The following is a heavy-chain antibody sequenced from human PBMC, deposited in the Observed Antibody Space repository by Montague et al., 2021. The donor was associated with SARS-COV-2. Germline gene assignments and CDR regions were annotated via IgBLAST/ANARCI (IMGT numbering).Heavy chain of an antibody. V-gene: IGHV3-33*01. Sequence: SLRLSCAASGFTFSSYGMHWVRQAPGKGLEWVAVIWYNGSNKYYADSVKGRFTISRDNSKNTLYLQMNSLRAEDTAVYYCARDRVAAAAGTRYYFDYWGQGTLVTVSS. CDR2: IWYNGSNK. CDR3: ARDRVAAAAGTRYYFDY. D-gene: IGHD6-13*01. J-gene: IGHJ4*02. CDR1: GFTFSSYG.